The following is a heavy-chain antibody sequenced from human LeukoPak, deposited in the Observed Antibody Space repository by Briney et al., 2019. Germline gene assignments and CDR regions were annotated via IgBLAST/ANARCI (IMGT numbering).Heavy chain of an antibody. CDR2: INVDATSI. Sequence: GGSLRLSCAASGFSLGTYWMHWVRQAPGKGLVWVSRINVDATSISCADSVKGRFTISRDNAKKTLYLQMNSLRAEDTAVYYCARILATASSFDSWGRGTLVTVSS. J-gene: IGHJ4*02. V-gene: IGHV3-74*01. CDR3: ARILATASSFDS. D-gene: IGHD6-6*01. CDR1: GFSLGTYW.